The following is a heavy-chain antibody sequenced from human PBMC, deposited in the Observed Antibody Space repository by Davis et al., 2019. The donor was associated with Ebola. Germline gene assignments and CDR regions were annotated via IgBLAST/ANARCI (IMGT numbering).Heavy chain of an antibody. Sequence: GESLKISCAASGFSFSTYWMSWVRRAPGKGPEWVANIKEDGSDKYYADPVRGRLTISRDNAKNSLYLQMNSLRVEDTAVYYCARDKSVAGGGQKYWGQGTLVIVSS. CDR3: ARDKSVAGGGQKY. CDR1: GFSFSTYW. CDR2: IKEDGSDK. D-gene: IGHD6-13*01. J-gene: IGHJ4*02. V-gene: IGHV3-7*01.